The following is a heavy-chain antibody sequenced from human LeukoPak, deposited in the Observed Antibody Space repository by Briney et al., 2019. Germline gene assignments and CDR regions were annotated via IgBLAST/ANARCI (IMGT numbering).Heavy chain of an antibody. J-gene: IGHJ5*02. CDR3: ARDTGGNGNWFDP. Sequence: AVRVSCKASGGTFSSYAISWVRQAPGEGLEWMGGIIPIFGTANYAQKFQGRVTITTDESTSIAYMELSSLRSEDTAVYYCARDTGGNGNWFDPWGQGTLVTVSP. CDR1: GGTFSSYA. D-gene: IGHD4-23*01. V-gene: IGHV1-69*05. CDR2: IIPIFGTA.